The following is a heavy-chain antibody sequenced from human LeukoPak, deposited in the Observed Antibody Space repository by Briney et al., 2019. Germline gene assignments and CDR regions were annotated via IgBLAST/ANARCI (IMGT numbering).Heavy chain of an antibody. CDR3: VTDYGGSSGAFDI. CDR2: ISGSSTAK. V-gene: IGHV3-21*01. J-gene: IGHJ3*02. Sequence: GGSLRLSCTGSGFTLSSYAMNWVRRAPGQGLEWVSSISGSSTAKYYTDSVKGRFTISRDNAKNSLYLQMNSLRAEDTALYYCVTDYGGSSGAFDIWGQGTMVTVSS. CDR1: GFTLSSYA. D-gene: IGHD4-23*01.